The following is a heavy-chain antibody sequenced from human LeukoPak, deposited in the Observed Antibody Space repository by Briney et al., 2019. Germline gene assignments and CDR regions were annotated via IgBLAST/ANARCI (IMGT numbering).Heavy chain of an antibody. J-gene: IGHJ4*02. CDR1: GGSIRSYY. V-gene: IGHV4-59*08. Sequence: SETLSLTCTVSGGSIRSYYWSWIRQPPGKGLEWIGYIYYSGSFNYNPSLKSRVTISVDTSKNQFSLKLSSVTAADTAVYYCARLYGRTVANWGSPGKLDYWGQGTLVTVSS. CDR3: ARLYGRTVANWGSPGKLDY. D-gene: IGHD7-27*01. CDR2: IYYSGSF.